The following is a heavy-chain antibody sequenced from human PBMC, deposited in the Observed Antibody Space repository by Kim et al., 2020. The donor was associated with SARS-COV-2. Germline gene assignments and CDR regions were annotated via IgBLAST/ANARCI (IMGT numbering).Heavy chain of an antibody. D-gene: IGHD3-22*01. Sequence: GGSLRLSCAASGFTFSSYSMNWVRQAPGKGLEWVSSISSGSTYKYYADSVKGRFTISRDNAKNSLYLQMNSLRAEDTAVYYCASGYYYDSSDGFDCWGQGTLVTVSS. V-gene: IGHV3-21*06. CDR1: GFTFSSYS. CDR3: ASGYYYDSSDGFDC. CDR2: ISSGSTYK. J-gene: IGHJ4*02.